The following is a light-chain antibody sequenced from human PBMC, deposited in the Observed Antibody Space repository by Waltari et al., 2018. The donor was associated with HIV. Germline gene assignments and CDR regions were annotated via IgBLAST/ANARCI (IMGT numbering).Light chain of an antibody. CDR1: SSNLGAGFD. CDR3: QSFDSGLTAVV. V-gene: IGLV1-40*01. J-gene: IGLJ2*01. CDR2: DNN. Sequence: QSVLTQPPSVSGAPGQRVSISCTGSSSNLGAGFDAQWYQQLPGAAPRLLIYDNNNRPSGVRVRVSGSRSGTSASLAITGLQADDEADYYCQSFDSGLTAVVFGGGTKLTVL.